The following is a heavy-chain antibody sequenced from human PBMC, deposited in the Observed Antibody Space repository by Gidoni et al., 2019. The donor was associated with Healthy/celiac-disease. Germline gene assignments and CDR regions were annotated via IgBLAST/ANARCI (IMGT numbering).Heavy chain of an antibody. J-gene: IGHJ6*02. D-gene: IGHD6-19*01. CDR2: IYYSGST. Sequence: QLQLQESGPGLVKPSETLSLTCTVSGGSISSSSYYWGWIRQPPGKGLEWIGSIYYSGSTYYNPSLKSRVTIAVDTSKNQFSLKLSSVTAADTAVYYCARSLPFSPQWLVRAYYYYGMDVWGQGTTVTVSS. CDR3: ARSLPFSPQWLVRAYYYYGMDV. CDR1: GGSISSSSYY. V-gene: IGHV4-39*07.